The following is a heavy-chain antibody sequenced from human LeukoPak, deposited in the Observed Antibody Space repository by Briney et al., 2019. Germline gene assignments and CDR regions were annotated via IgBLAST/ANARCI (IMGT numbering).Heavy chain of an antibody. CDR1: GFTFSSYW. J-gene: IGHJ6*02. CDR2: IKQDGSEK. Sequence: GGSLRLSCAASGFTFSSYWVSWVRQAPGKGLEWVANIKQDGSEKHYVDSVKGRFTISRDNAQNSLYLQMNSLRAEDTAVYYCARSLGVVAPYYYYYGMDVWGQGTTVTVPS. V-gene: IGHV3-7*01. CDR3: ARSLGVVAPYYYYYGMDV. D-gene: IGHD3-3*01.